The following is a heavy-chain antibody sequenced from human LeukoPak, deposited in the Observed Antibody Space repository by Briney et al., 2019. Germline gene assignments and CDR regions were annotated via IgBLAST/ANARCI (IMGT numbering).Heavy chain of an antibody. CDR2: ITASGDGT. CDR3: ARRDIVVIVSASDY. J-gene: IGHJ4*02. V-gene: IGHV3-23*01. CDR1: GFTFSDYV. Sequence: GGSLRLSCAASGFTFSDYVMIWVRQAPGKGLEWVSGITASGDGTYYADSVQGRFTMSRDNSKNTVYLQMNSLRVDDTAVYYCARRDIVVIVSASDYWGQGTLVTVSS. D-gene: IGHD2-15*01.